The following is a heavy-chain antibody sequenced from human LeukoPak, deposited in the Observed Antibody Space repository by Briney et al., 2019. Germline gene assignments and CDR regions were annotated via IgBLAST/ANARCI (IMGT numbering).Heavy chain of an antibody. Sequence: GVLRLSCAASGFTFSSYAMSWVRQAPGKGLEWVSAISGSGGDTYYADSVKGRFTISRDNSKNTLYVQLNSLRAEDTAVYYCAKYRGDNFGAYDYWGQGTLVTVSS. CDR2: ISGSGGDT. J-gene: IGHJ4*02. V-gene: IGHV3-23*01. D-gene: IGHD4-23*01. CDR3: AKYRGDNFGAYDY. CDR1: GFTFSSYA.